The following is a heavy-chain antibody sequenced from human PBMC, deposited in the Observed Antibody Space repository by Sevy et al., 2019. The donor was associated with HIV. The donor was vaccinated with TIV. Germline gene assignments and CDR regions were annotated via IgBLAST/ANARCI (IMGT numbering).Heavy chain of an antibody. CDR1: DGSFSGYY. D-gene: IGHD2-2*01. Sequence: KQSQTLSLTCAVHDGSFSGYYWNWIRQLPGKGLEWIGEINESGITYYNPSLKSRVTISVDTSKKQFSLELNSVTAVDSAVYFCARSPPVVVVPGAPSWFDPWGQGTLVTVSS. V-gene: IGHV4-34*01. J-gene: IGHJ5*02. CDR3: ARSPPVVVVPGAPSWFDP. CDR2: INESGIT.